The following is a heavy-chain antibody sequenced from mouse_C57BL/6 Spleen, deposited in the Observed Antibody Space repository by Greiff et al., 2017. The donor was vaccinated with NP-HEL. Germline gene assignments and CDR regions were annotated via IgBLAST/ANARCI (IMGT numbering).Heavy chain of an antibody. J-gene: IGHJ1*03. V-gene: IGHV1-26*01. CDR3: ARSYYRYFDV. D-gene: IGHD2-12*01. Sequence: VQLQQSGPELVKPGASVKISCKASGYTFTDYYMNWVKQSHGKSLEWIGDINPNNGGTSYNQKFKGKATLTVDKSSSTAYMELRSLTSEDSAVYYCARSYYRYFDVWGTGTTVTVSS. CDR1: GYTFTDYY. CDR2: INPNNGGT.